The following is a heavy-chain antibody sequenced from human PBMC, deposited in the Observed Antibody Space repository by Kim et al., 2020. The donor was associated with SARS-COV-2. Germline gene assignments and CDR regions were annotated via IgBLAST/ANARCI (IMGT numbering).Heavy chain of an antibody. V-gene: IGHV4-59*01. CDR3: ASGGDYDSSGYDYYFDY. J-gene: IGHJ4*02. CDR1: GGSISSYY. D-gene: IGHD3-22*01. Sequence: SETLSLTCTVSGGSISSYYWSWIRQPPGKGLEWIGYIYYSGSTNYNPSLKSRVTISVDTSKNQFSLKLSSVTAADTAVYYCASGGDYDSSGYDYYFDYWGQGTLVTVSS. CDR2: IYYSGST.